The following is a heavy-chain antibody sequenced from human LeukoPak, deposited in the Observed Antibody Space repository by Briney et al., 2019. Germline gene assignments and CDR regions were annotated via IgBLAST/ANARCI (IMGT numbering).Heavy chain of an antibody. CDR1: GGSISSYY. J-gene: IGHJ4*02. D-gene: IGHD2-2*02. CDR2: INHSGST. V-gene: IGHV4-34*01. CDR3: ARGYCSSTSCYRSAY. Sequence: SETLSLTCTVSGGSISSYYWSWIRQPPGKGLEWIGEINHSGSTNYNPSLKSRVTISVDTSKNQFSLKLSSLTAADTAVYYCARGYCSSTSCYRSAYWGQGTLVTVSS.